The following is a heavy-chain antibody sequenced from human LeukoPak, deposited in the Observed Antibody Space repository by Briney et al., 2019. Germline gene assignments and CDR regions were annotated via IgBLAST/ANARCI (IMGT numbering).Heavy chain of an antibody. Sequence: GGSLRLSCAASGFTFSSYSMNWVRQAPGKGLEWASYISSSSSTIYYADSVKGRFTISRDNAKNSLYLQMNSLRAEDTAVYYCARVFAAMELDYWGQGTLVTVSS. D-gene: IGHD5-18*01. V-gene: IGHV3-48*04. J-gene: IGHJ4*02. CDR1: GFTFSSYS. CDR3: ARVFAAMELDY. CDR2: ISSSSSTI.